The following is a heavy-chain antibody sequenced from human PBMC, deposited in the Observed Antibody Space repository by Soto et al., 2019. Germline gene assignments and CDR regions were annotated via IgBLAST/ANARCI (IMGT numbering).Heavy chain of an antibody. CDR3: AREIDYYDSSGYYTSVHHAFDI. CDR1: GFTFRDYA. CDR2: ISGSGGTI. D-gene: IGHD3-22*01. V-gene: IGHV3-48*02. Sequence: GGSLRLSCAASGFTFRDYAMTWVRQAPGKGLEWVSYISGSGGTIHYADSVKGRFTISRDNAKNSLYLQMNSLRDEDTAVYYCAREIDYYDSSGYYTSVHHAFDIWGQGTMVTVSS. J-gene: IGHJ3*02.